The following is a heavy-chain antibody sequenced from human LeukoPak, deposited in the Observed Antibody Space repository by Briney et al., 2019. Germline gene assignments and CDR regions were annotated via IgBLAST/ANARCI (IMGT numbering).Heavy chain of an antibody. D-gene: IGHD5-18*01. J-gene: IGHJ4*02. CDR1: GFTFSSYA. CDR3: AKIYSYGRQNYFDY. Sequence: GGSLRLSCAASGFTFSSYAVSWVRQAPGKGLEWVSAISGSGGSTYYADSVKGRFTISRDNAKNSLYLQMNSLRAEDTALYYCAKIYSYGRQNYFDYWGQGTLVTVSS. V-gene: IGHV3-23*01. CDR2: ISGSGGST.